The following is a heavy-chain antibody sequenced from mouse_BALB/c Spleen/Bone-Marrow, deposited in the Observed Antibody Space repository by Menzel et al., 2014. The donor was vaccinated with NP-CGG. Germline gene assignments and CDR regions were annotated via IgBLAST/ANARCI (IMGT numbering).Heavy chain of an antibody. V-gene: IGHV5-9-3*01. D-gene: IGHD2-12*01. J-gene: IGHJ4*01. CDR1: GFTFSSYA. Sequence: EVKVVESGGGLVKPGGSLKLSCAASGFTFSSYAMSWVRQTPEKRLEWVATISSGGRYTYYVDSERGRFTISRDNAKNTLYLQMSSLRSEDTAMYYCARQGDYRDAMDYWGQGTSVTVSS. CDR2: ISSGGRYT. CDR3: ARQGDYRDAMDY.